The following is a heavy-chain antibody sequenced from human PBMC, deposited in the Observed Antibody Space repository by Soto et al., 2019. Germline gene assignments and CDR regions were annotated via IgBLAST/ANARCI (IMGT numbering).Heavy chain of an antibody. D-gene: IGHD3-16*01. V-gene: IGHV4-39*01. CDR2: TYFDGDT. J-gene: IGHJ4*02. CDR3: ARHIKLREFDY. CDR1: GGSVSSTYFY. Sequence: SETLSLTCTVSGGSVSSTYFYWGWIRLPPGKGLEWIGTTYFDGDTFANPSLNNRVTMSVGTSRNQFYLRLNSVTAADTAVYYCARHIKLREFDYWGQGALVTVSS.